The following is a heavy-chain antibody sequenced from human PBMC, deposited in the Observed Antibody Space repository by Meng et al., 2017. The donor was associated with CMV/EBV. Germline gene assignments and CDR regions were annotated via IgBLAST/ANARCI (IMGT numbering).Heavy chain of an antibody. Sequence: VQLLQWGAGLLKPSETLSLTCAVYGGSFSGYYWSWIRQPPGKGLEWIGEINHSGSTNYNPSLKSRVTISVDTSKNQFSLKLSSVTAADTAVYYCARGVGATGKADYWGQGTLVTVSS. CDR3: ARGVGATGKADY. D-gene: IGHD1-26*01. CDR2: INHSGST. CDR1: GGSFSGYY. V-gene: IGHV4-34*01. J-gene: IGHJ4*02.